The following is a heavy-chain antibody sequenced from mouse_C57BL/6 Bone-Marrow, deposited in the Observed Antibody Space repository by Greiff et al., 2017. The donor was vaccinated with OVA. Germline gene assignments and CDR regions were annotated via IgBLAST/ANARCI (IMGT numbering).Heavy chain of an antibody. CDR3: ARASTADWYFDV. D-gene: IGHD4-1*02. J-gene: IGHJ1*03. CDR1: GFTFTDYY. Sequence: DVQLVESGGGLVQPGGSLSLSCAASGFTFTDYYMSWVRQPPGKALEWLGFIRNKANGYTTEYSASVKGRFTISRDNSQSILYLQMNALRAEDSATYYCARASTADWYFDVWGTGTTVTVSS. CDR2: IRNKANGYTT. V-gene: IGHV7-3*01.